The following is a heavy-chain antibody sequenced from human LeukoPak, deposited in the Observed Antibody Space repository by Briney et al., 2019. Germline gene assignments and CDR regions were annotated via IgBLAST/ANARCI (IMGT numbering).Heavy chain of an antibody. CDR1: GGTFSSYA. V-gene: IGHV1-69*04. D-gene: IGHD4-17*01. CDR3: AGKLGDYKTGDYYYGMDV. CDR2: IIPILGIA. Sequence: SVKVSCKASGGTFSSYAISWVRQAPGQGLEWMGRIIPILGIANYAQKFQGRVTITADKSTSTAYMELSSLRSEDTAVYYCAGKLGDYKTGDYYYGMDVWGQGTTVTVSS. J-gene: IGHJ6*02.